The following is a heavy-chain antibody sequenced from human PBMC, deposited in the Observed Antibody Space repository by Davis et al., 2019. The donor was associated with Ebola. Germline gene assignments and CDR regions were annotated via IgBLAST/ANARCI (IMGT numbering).Heavy chain of an antibody. CDR2: INPNSGGT. J-gene: IGHJ4*02. V-gene: IGHV1-2*06. CDR1: GYTFTGYY. CDR3: ARDDYVWGSPPFFDS. D-gene: IGHD3-16*01. Sequence: ASVKVSCKASGYTFTGYYMHWVRQAPGQGLEWMGRINPNSGGTNYAQKFQGRVTMTRDTSISTAYMELSSLTSDDTAVYYCARDDYVWGSPPFFDSWGQGTLVTVSS.